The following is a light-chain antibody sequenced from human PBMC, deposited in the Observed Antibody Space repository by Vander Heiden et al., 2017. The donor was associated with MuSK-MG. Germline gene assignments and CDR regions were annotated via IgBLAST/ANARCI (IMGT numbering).Light chain of an antibody. CDR2: RAS. CDR3: QQYYSYRT. CDR1: QSINIW. Sequence: DIQMTQSPPTLSPPVGDRVTITCRASQSINIWLAWYQQKPGKAPKLLIYRASSLESGVPSRFSGSGSGTEFTLTISSLQPDDFATYYCQQYYSYRTFGQGTTVEIK. V-gene: IGKV1-5*03. J-gene: IGKJ1*01.